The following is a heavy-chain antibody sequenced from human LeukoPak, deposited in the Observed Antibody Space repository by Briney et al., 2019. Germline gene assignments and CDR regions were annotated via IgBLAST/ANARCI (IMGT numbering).Heavy chain of an antibody. V-gene: IGHV3-21*01. CDR3: ARDLPTWEQLPEFDY. Sequence: KAGGSLRLSCAASGFTFSSYSMNWVRQAPGKGLEWVSSINSSSSYIYYADSVKGRFTISRDNAKNSLYLQMNSLRAEDTAVYYCARDLPTWEQLPEFDYWGQGTLVTVSS. CDR2: INSSSSYI. D-gene: IGHD1-26*01. CDR1: GFTFSSYS. J-gene: IGHJ4*02.